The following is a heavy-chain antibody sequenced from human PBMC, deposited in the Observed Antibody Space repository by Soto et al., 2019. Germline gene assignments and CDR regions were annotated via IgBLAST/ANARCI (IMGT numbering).Heavy chain of an antibody. CDR3: AREADYIAVAGILGGPDAFDI. CDR2: IYYSGST. Sequence: SETLSLTCTVSGGSISSGGYYWSWIRQHPGKGLEWIGYIYYSGSTYYNPSLKSRVTISVDTSKNQFSLKLSSVTAADTAVYYCAREADYIAVAGILGGPDAFDIWGQGTMVTVSS. CDR1: GGSISSGGYY. J-gene: IGHJ3*02. D-gene: IGHD6-19*01. V-gene: IGHV4-31*03.